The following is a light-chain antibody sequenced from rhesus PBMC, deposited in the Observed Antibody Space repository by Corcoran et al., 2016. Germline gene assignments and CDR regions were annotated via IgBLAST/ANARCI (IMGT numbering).Light chain of an antibody. V-gene: IGKV1S14*01. Sequence: DIQMTQAPSSLSASVGDTVTITCWASQGISNYLAWYQQKPGKALKPRIFYASTLESGVPSRFSGSGSGTDFTLTISGLQPEDFAIYYCQQHNTYPRTFGQGTTVEIK. CDR1: QGISNY. CDR3: QQHNTYPRT. J-gene: IGKJ1*01. CDR2: YAS.